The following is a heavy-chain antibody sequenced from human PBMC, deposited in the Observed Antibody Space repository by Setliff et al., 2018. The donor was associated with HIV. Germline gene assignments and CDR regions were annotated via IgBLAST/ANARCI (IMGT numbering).Heavy chain of an antibody. CDR1: GGSISSASYY. CDR3: ATQITMVRGVVKWFDP. J-gene: IGHJ5*02. CDR2: IFYSGST. Sequence: SETLSLTCAVSGGSISSASYYWGWIRQPPGKGLEWIGSIFYSGSTHYNPSLKSRVTISVDTSKNQFSLNLSSVTAADTAVYYCATQITMVRGVVKWFDPWGQGTLVTVSS. V-gene: IGHV4-39*01. D-gene: IGHD3-10*01.